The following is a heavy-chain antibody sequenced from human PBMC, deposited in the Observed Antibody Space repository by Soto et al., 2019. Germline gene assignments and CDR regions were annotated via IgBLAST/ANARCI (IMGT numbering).Heavy chain of an antibody. CDR3: ARAQGDYYYYGMDV. V-gene: IGHV4-39*01. Sequence: PSETLSLTCTVSGDSISSSSYYWGWIRQPPGKGLEWIGSIYYSGSTYYNPSLKGRVTISVDTSKNQFSLKLSSVTAADTAVYYCARAQGDYYYYGMDVWGQGTTVTVS. J-gene: IGHJ6*02. CDR1: GDSISSSSYY. CDR2: IYYSGST.